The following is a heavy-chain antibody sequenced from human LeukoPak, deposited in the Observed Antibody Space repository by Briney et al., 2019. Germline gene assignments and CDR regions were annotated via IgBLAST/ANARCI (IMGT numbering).Heavy chain of an antibody. CDR3: ARVRLSSGYSN. CDR2: VYNSGIT. D-gene: IGHD3-22*01. J-gene: IGHJ4*02. CDR1: GASVSDYY. Sequence: SETLPLTCSVSGASVSDYYCNWIRQRPGKGLEWIGYVYNSGITNYNPSLRSRVTISVDTSKSQFSLKLNSVTAADTAVYYCARVRLSSGYSNWGQGTLVTVSS. V-gene: IGHV4-59*02.